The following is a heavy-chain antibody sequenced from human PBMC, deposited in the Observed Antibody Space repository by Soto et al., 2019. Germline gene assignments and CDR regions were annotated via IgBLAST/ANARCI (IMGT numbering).Heavy chain of an antibody. CDR1: GFSLSSYG. J-gene: IGHJ6*03. CDR2: ISYDGSYK. Sequence: GGSLRLSCAASGFSLSSYGMHWVRQAPGKGLEWVAVISYDGSYKSYADSVKGRFNISRDNSKNTLYLQMSSLRPEDAAVYFCAKSGYSPSYFYYYMDVWGKGTAVTVSS. D-gene: IGHD3-22*01. CDR3: AKSGYSPSYFYYYMDV. V-gene: IGHV3-30*18.